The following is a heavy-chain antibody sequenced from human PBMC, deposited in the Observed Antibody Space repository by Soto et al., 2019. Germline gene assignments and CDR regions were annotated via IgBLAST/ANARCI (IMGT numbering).Heavy chain of an antibody. V-gene: IGHV3-21*01. J-gene: IGHJ4*02. CDR1: GFTFTSLS. CDR3: ARESEDLTSNFDY. CDR2: ISSTTNYI. Sequence: GGSLRLSFAASGFTFTSLSMNWLRPAPGKGLEWVSSISSTTNYIYYGASLKGRFTISRDNSKKSLYLEMNSQRAEDTAVYYCARESEDLTSNFDYWGQGTLVTVSS.